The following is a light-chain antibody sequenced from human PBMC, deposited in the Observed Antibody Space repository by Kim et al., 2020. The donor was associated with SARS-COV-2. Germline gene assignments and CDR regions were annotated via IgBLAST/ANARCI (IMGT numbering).Light chain of an antibody. CDR1: NIERKG. CDR3: QVWDSSSAHYV. Sequence: QGETDTIACGGNNIERKGVHWYQQKPGQAPVLVMYYDSDRPSGIPERFSGSNSGNTATLTISRVEAGDEADYYCQVWDSSSAHYVFGAGTKVTVL. V-gene: IGLV3-21*04. J-gene: IGLJ1*01. CDR2: YDS.